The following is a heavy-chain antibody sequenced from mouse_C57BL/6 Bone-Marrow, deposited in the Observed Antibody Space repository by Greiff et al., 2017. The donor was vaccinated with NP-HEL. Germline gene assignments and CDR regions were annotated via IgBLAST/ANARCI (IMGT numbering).Heavy chain of an antibody. J-gene: IGHJ4*01. CDR2: IHPNSGST. CDR1: GYTFTSYW. CDR3: ARAGLMDY. D-gene: IGHD3-3*01. V-gene: IGHV1-64*01. Sequence: VKLQQPGAELVKPGASVKLSCKASGYTFTSYWMHWVQQRPGQGLEWIGMIHPNSGSTYYNEKFQSQATLPVDKYSSTAYMQLSSLTSEDSAVYCCARAGLMDYWGQGTSVTVAS.